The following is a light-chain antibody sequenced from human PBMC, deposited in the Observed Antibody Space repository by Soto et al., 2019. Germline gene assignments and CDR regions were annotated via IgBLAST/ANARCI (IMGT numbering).Light chain of an antibody. CDR2: EVS. CDR3: SSYTSSNTPLYV. CDR1: SSDVGGYNY. V-gene: IGLV2-14*01. J-gene: IGLJ1*01. Sequence: QSVLTQPASVSGSPGQSITISCTGTSSDVGGYNYVSWYQQHPGKAPKLVIYEVSNRPSGVSNRFSGSKSGNTASLTISGLQAEDEADYYCSSYTSSNTPLYVFGTGTKLTVL.